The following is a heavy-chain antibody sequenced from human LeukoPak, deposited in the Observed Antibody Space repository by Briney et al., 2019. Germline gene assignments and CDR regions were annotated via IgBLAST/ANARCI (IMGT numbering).Heavy chain of an antibody. CDR1: GYTLTSYY. J-gene: IGHJ4*02. D-gene: IGHD5-18*01. Sequence: ASVKVSCKASGYTLTSYYMHWVRQAPGQGLEWMGIINPTGGSTSYAQKFQSRVTMTRDTSTSTVYMELSSLRSEDTAVYYCARMSFGYRLSQLDYWGQGTLVTVSS. CDR3: ARMSFGYRLSQLDY. CDR2: INPTGGST. V-gene: IGHV1-46*01.